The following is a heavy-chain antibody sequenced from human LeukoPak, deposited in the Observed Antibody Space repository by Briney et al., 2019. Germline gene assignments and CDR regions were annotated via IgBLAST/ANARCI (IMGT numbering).Heavy chain of an antibody. V-gene: IGHV4-31*03. J-gene: IGHJ6*02. CDR2: IYYSGST. D-gene: IGHD2-2*02. CDR1: GGSISSGGYY. Sequence: MTSQTLSLTCTVSGGSISSGGYYWSWIRQHPGKGLEWIGYIYYSGSTYYNPSLKSRVTISVDTSKNQFSLKLSSVTAADTAVYYCARGDLGYCSSTSCYNSRAGYGMDVWGQGTTVTVSS. CDR3: ARGDLGYCSSTSCYNSRAGYGMDV.